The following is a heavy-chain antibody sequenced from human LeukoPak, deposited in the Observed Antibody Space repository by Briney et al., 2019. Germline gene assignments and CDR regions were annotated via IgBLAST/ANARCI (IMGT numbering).Heavy chain of an antibody. CDR3: ARDLSWVAGIVDY. CDR2: IIPILGIA. J-gene: IGHJ4*02. CDR1: GGTFSSYT. V-gene: IGHV1-69*04. Sequence: SVKVSCKASGGTFSSYTISWVRQAPGQGLEWMGRIIPILGIANYAQKFQGRVTITADKSTSTAYMELSSLRSEDTAVYYCARDLSWVAGIVDYWGQGTLVTVSS. D-gene: IGHD6-19*01.